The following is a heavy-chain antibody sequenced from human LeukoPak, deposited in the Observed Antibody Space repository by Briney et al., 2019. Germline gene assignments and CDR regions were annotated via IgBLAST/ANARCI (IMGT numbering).Heavy chain of an antibody. CDR1: GFTFSSYW. CDR3: ARGRSGYPFDY. V-gene: IGHV3-7*01. Sequence: GGSLRLSCAASGFTFSSYWMSWVRQAPGKGLEWVANIRQDGSEKYYVDSVKGRFTISRDNAKNSLYLQMNSLRAEDTAVYYCARGRSGYPFDYWGQGTLVTVSS. J-gene: IGHJ4*02. D-gene: IGHD3-22*01. CDR2: IRQDGSEK.